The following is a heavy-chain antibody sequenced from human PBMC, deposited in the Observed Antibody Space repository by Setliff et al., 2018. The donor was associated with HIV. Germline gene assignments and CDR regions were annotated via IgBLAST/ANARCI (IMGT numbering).Heavy chain of an antibody. CDR3: ARGLHDNGDYMHFDL. V-gene: IGHV4-31*03. D-gene: IGHD4-17*01. CDR1: GGSMSSSTYY. Sequence: SETLSLTCNVSGGSMSSSTYYWNWLRQHSGKGLEWIGYIDHSGNTYYNPSLKSRVTMSRDTSKTHFSLKLSSVTDADTAMYFCARGLHDNGDYMHFDLWGRGTLVTVSS. CDR2: IDHSGNT. J-gene: IGHJ2*01.